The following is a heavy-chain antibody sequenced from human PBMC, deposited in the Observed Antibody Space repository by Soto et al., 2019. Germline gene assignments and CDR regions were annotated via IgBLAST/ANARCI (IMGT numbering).Heavy chain of an antibody. V-gene: IGHV3-30-3*01. CDR3: ARSQGEQQLVDAFDI. CDR1: GFTFSRFS. Sequence: QVQLVESGGGVVQPGRSLRLSCVASGFTFSRFSLHWVRQAPGKGLEWVADISYDGNNKYYADFVKGRFTISRDNSKNTLYLQMNCLRVEDTAVYYCARSQGEQQLVDAFDIWGQGTMVTVSS. J-gene: IGHJ3*02. CDR2: ISYDGNNK. D-gene: IGHD2-15*01.